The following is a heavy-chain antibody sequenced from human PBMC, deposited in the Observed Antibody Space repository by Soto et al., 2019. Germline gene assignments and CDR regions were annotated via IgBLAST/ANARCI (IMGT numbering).Heavy chain of an antibody. Sequence: GGSLRLSCAASGFTFSSYSMNWVRQAPGKGLEWVSYISSGSSARYYADSVKGRFTISRDNARNSLFLQMNSLRDEDTAVYHCARDSGLGMDVWGQGTTVTVSS. J-gene: IGHJ6*02. V-gene: IGHV3-48*02. CDR2: ISSGSSAR. CDR3: ARDSGLGMDV. CDR1: GFTFSSYS.